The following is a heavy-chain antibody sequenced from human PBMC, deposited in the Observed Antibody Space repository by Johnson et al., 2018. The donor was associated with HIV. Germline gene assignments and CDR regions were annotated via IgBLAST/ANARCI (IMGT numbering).Heavy chain of an antibody. D-gene: IGHD2-15*01. CDR3: ARAKDAAYPYDAFDV. J-gene: IGHJ3*01. Sequence: EVQLVESGGGLVQPGGSLRLSCAASGFNVDDDALSWVRQVPGKGLEWVSGINYNGGSTGYADSVRDRFSISRDNAKNSLYLQMDGLRAEDTAMYYCARAKDAAYPYDAFDVWGHGTMVIVSA. V-gene: IGHV3-20*04. CDR2: INYNGGST. CDR1: GFNVDDDA.